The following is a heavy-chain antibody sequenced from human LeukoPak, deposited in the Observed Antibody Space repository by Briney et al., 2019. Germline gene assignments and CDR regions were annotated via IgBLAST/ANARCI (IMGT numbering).Heavy chain of an antibody. CDR1: GDTISNNNVA. CDR2: TYSRSKWGD. CDR3: ARDYNYAFDY. Sequence: SQTLSLTCAISGDTISNNNVAWNWIRQSPSRGLEWLGRTYSRSKWGDDYALSLKSRITIIPDTSKNQFSLQLNSVTPEDTAVYYCARDYNYAFDYWGQGILVTVSS. D-gene: IGHD1-1*01. V-gene: IGHV6-1*01. J-gene: IGHJ4*02.